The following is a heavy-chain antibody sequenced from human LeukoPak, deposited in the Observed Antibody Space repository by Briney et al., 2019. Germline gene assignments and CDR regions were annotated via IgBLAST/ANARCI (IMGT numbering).Heavy chain of an antibody. D-gene: IGHD3-22*01. CDR2: IYYSGNT. V-gene: IGHV4-39*07. J-gene: IGHJ3*02. CDR1: GSSVRTTTYY. Sequence: SETLSLTCTVSGSSVRTTTYYWGWIRQPPGKGLEWIGSIYYSGNTYYNPSLKSRVTISVDTSKSQFSLKLTSVTAADTAVYYCAREGYYDTSASGAFDIWGQGTMVTVSS. CDR3: AREGYYDTSASGAFDI.